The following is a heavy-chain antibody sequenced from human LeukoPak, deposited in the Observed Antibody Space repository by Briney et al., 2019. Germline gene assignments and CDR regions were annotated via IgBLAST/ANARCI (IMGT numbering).Heavy chain of an antibody. Sequence: PAESLSLTCTVSGYSISSGYYWGCIRQPPGKGLEWIGSIYHSGSTYYHPSLKSRVTISVDTSKNQFSLKLSSVTAADTAVYYCASGDSSGYDYWGQGTLVTVSS. D-gene: IGHD3-22*01. CDR3: ASGDSSGYDY. CDR1: GYSISSGYY. CDR2: IYHSGST. V-gene: IGHV4-38-2*02. J-gene: IGHJ4*02.